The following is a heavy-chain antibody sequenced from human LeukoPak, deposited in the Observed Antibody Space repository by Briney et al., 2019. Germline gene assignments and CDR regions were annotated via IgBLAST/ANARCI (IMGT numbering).Heavy chain of an antibody. CDR2: ISSSSSTT. V-gene: IGHV3-48*04. CDR3: ARETALLY. Sequence: PGGPLRLSCAASGFTFSSYSMNWVRQAPGKGLEWVSYISSSSSTTYYADSVKGRFTISRDNAKNSLYLQMNSLRAEDTAVYYCARETALLYWGQGTLVTVSS. J-gene: IGHJ4*02. CDR1: GFTFSSYS. D-gene: IGHD2-21*02.